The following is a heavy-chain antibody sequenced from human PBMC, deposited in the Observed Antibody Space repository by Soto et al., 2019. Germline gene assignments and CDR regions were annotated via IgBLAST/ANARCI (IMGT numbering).Heavy chain of an antibody. CDR1: GGSFSSYI. CDR2: IMPVLGVE. V-gene: IGHV1-69*02. CDR3: AKSPTPGSPPPSYYEMDV. Sequence: SVKVSCKASGGSFSSYIVSWVRQAPGQGLEWMGRIMPVLGVEYYAQKFEGRVTITADKSTSTAYMELSSLRSRDTAVYYCAKSPTPGSPPPSYYEMDVWGLGTTVTVSS. D-gene: IGHD3-10*01. J-gene: IGHJ6*02.